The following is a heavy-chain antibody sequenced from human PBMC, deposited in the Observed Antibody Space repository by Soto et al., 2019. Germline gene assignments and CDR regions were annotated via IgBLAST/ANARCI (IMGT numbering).Heavy chain of an antibody. J-gene: IGHJ4*02. V-gene: IGHV3-30*18. Sequence: GGSLRLSCAASGFTFRSYGMHWVRQAPGKGLEWVAVISYDESNKFYGDSVKGRFTISRDNFKNTLYLQMSSLRAEDTAVYYCVKDEGSSRPFDYWGQGTLVTVSS. D-gene: IGHD6-13*01. CDR1: GFTFRSYG. CDR2: ISYDESNK. CDR3: VKDEGSSRPFDY.